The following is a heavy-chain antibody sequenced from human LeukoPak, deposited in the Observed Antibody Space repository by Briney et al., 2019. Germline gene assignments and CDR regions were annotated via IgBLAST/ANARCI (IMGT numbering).Heavy chain of an antibody. J-gene: IGHJ4*02. CDR1: GGSLSSYY. V-gene: IGHV4-4*07. CDR2: IYTSGST. Sequence: SETLSLTCTVSGGSLSSYYWSWLRQPAGKGLEWIGRIYTSGSTNYNPSLKSRVTMSVDTSKNQFSLKLSSVTAADTAVYYCARSRLFGSYYSLDYWGQGTLVTVSS. D-gene: IGHD1-26*01. CDR3: ARSRLFGSYYSLDY.